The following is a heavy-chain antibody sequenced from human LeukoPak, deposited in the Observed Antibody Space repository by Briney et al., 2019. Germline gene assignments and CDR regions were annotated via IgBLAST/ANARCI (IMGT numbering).Heavy chain of an antibody. CDR1: GFIFSTYT. CDR2: ISSSGGST. D-gene: IGHD5/OR15-5a*01. V-gene: IGHV3-23*01. CDR3: AKAAVYHDSCPDS. Sequence: GGSLRLSCAASGFIFSTYTMNLVRQAAGKGLEWVSSISSSGGSTYYADSVKGRFTISRDNSKNTLYLQVNSLRAEDTAVYYCAKAAVYHDSCPDSWGQGTLVTVSS. J-gene: IGHJ4*02.